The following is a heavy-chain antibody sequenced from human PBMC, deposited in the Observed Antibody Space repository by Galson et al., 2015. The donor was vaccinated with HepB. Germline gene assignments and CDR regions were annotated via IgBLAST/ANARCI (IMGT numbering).Heavy chain of an antibody. V-gene: IGHV1-24*01. Sequence: SVKVSCKVSGYTLTELSMHWVRQAPGKGLEWMGGFDPEDGETIYAQKFQGRATMTEDTSTDTAYMELSSLRSEDTAVYYCGTGYYYGSGSYYNVSYYYYYGMDVWGQGTTVTVSS. J-gene: IGHJ6*02. CDR3: GTGYYYGSGSYYNVSYYYYYGMDV. CDR1: GYTLTELS. CDR2: FDPEDGET. D-gene: IGHD3-10*01.